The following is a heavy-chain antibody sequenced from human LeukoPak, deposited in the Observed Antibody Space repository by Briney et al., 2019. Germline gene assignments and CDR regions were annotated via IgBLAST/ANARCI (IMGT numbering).Heavy chain of an antibody. Sequence: SETLSLTCTVSGGSISSYYWSWIRQPAGKGLEWIGRISTSGNTNYNPSLKSRVTMSVDTSKNHFSLKLSSVTAADTAVYYCAIGPTLQWPHYYYYMDVWGKGTTVTVSS. J-gene: IGHJ6*03. D-gene: IGHD6-19*01. V-gene: IGHV4-4*07. CDR2: ISTSGNT. CDR3: AIGPTLQWPHYYYYMDV. CDR1: GGSISSYY.